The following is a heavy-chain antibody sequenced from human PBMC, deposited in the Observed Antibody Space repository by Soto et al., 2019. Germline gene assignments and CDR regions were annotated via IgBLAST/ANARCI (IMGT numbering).Heavy chain of an antibody. CDR3: AKRGGVVGGSEHPFFEY. D-gene: IGHD2-15*01. V-gene: IGHV3-30*18. J-gene: IGHJ4*02. Sequence: QVQLVESGGGVVQPGKSLRLSCAASGFIFSNCGMHWVRQAPGKGLEWVALISFDGKNRNYADSVKGRFTIYRDNPKNTLYLEMNSLRPEDTAFYYCAKRGGVVGGSEHPFFEYWRQGTLVTVSS. CDR1: GFIFSNCG. CDR2: ISFDGKNR.